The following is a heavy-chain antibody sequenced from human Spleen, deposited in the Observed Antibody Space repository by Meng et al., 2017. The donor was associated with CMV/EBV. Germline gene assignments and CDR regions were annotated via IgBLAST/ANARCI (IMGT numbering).Heavy chain of an antibody. CDR1: GFIFSSYT. CDR3: AAHYI. Sequence: PGGSLTLACAASGFIFSSYTMHWIRQAPGKGLEYVSAINTKGGSTYFADSVKGRFTISRDNSKNTLYLQMGSLRGEDTAVYYCAAHYIWGQGTLVTVSS. D-gene: IGHD4-11*01. J-gene: IGHJ4*02. CDR2: INTKGGST. V-gene: IGHV3-64*02.